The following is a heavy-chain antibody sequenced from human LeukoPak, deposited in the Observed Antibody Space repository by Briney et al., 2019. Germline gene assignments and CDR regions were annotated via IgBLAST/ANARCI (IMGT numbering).Heavy chain of an antibody. D-gene: IGHD3-22*01. Sequence: GGSLRLSWAASGFTFTDYYISWVRQAPGKGLEWVSYISSSGNYTNYADSVKGRFTISRDNTKNSLYLQMNSLRAEVTAIYFCARSRGYYERVLDYWGQGTLVTVSS. V-gene: IGHV3-11*03. CDR1: GFTFTDYY. J-gene: IGHJ4*02. CDR3: ARSRGYYERVLDY. CDR2: ISSSGNYT.